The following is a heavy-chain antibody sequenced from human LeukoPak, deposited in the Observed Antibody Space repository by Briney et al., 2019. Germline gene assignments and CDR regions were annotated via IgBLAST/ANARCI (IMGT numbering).Heavy chain of an antibody. J-gene: IGHJ4*02. V-gene: IGHV1-2*02. CDR3: SGDQRQQNDYETIGYMYY. CDR2: INANDGGT. D-gene: IGHD3-22*01. Sequence: GASVKVSCKASGYSFTDTYIHWVRQGPGQGLELMWSINANDGGTNYSHKFLDRVAMPWDTAIRTDYMELRSPTTAAHTAYFCSGDQRQQNDYETIGYMYYGGQGALVTVSS. CDR1: GYSFTDTY.